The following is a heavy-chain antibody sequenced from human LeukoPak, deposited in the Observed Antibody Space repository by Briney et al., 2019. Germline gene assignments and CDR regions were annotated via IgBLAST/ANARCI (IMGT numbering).Heavy chain of an antibody. Sequence: NTGGSLRLSCAASGFTFSSYSMNWVRQAPGKGLEWVSSISSSSSYIYYADSVKGRFTISRDNAKNSLYLQMNSLRAEDTAVYYCARELGQWELIFDYWGQGTLVTVSS. D-gene: IGHD1-26*01. CDR3: ARELGQWELIFDY. CDR2: ISSSSSYI. CDR1: GFTFSSYS. J-gene: IGHJ4*02. V-gene: IGHV3-21*01.